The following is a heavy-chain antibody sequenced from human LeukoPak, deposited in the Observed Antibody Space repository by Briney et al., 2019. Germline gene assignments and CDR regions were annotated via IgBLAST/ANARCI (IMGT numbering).Heavy chain of an antibody. D-gene: IGHD3-22*01. CDR2: ISGTGGST. J-gene: IGHJ4*02. V-gene: IGHV3-23*01. CDR3: SPPRGDSSGYYYVY. Sequence: GGSLRLSCTASGLTFSSYVMSWVRQAPGKGLEWVSTISGTGGSTFYADSVKGRFTISRDNSKSTMYLQMNSLRAEDTAAYYCSPPRGDSSGYYYVYWGQGTLVTVSS. CDR1: GLTFSSYV.